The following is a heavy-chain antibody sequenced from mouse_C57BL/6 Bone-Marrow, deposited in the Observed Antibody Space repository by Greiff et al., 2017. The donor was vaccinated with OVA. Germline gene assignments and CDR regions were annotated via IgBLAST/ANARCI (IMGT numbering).Heavy chain of an antibody. J-gene: IGHJ2*01. V-gene: IGHV1-19*01. Sequence: EVQLQQSGPVLVKPGASVKMSCKASGYTFTDYYMNWVKQSHGKSLEWIGVINPYNGGTSYNQKFKGKATLTVDKSSSTAYMELNSLTSEDSAVYDCARGDYDGFPFDYWGQGTTLTVSS. CDR3: ARGDYDGFPFDY. D-gene: IGHD2-4*01. CDR2: INPYNGGT. CDR1: GYTFTDYY.